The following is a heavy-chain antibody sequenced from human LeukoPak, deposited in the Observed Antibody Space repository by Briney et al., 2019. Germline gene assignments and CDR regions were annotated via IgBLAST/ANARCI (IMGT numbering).Heavy chain of an antibody. CDR3: ARRGLGIEANYLDY. V-gene: IGHV5-51*01. CDR2: IYPGDSDI. J-gene: IGHJ4*02. D-gene: IGHD7-27*01. Sequence: GESLQISCRASGYTFTNYWIGWVRQMPGKGLEYMGTIYPGDSDIRYSPSTQGQVTISVDKSINTAYLQWSSLKASDTAMYYCARRGLGIEANYLDYWGRGALVTVSS. CDR1: GYTFTNYW.